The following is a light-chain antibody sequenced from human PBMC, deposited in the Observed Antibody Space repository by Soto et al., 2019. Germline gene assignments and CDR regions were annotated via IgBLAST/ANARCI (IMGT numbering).Light chain of an antibody. Sequence: PGERATLSCRASETISSHYIAWYQQKPGQAPRLLIFGASTRATGIPDRFSGSWSGTDFTLTISTLEPEDFAVYYCQNFGDSPFTFGPGTKVDIK. CDR3: QNFGDSPFT. J-gene: IGKJ3*01. CDR1: ETISSHY. V-gene: IGKV3-20*01. CDR2: GAS.